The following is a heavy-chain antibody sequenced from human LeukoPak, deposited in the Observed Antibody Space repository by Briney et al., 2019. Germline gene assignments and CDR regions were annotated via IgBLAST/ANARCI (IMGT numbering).Heavy chain of an antibody. Sequence: ASVKVSCKASGGTFSSYAISWVRQAPGQRLEWMGWINAGNGNTKYSQKFQGRVTITRDTSASTAYMELSSLRSEDTAVYYCARDSSGYPRYYGMDVWGQGTTVTVSS. D-gene: IGHD3-22*01. CDR2: INAGNGNT. CDR3: ARDSSGYPRYYGMDV. CDR1: GGTFSSYA. J-gene: IGHJ6*02. V-gene: IGHV1-3*01.